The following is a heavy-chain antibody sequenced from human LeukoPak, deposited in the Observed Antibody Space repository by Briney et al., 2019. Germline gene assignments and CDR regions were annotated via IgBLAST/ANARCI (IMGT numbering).Heavy chain of an antibody. D-gene: IGHD3-22*01. CDR2: IIPILGIA. V-gene: IGHV1-69*04. CDR1: GGTFSSYA. J-gene: IGHJ4*02. CDR3: ARAVDYYDSSGYSEYFDY. Sequence: GSSVKVSCKASGGTFSSYAISWVRQAPGQGLEWMGRIIPILGIANYAQKFQGRVTITADKSTSTAYMELSSLRSEDTAVYYCARAVDYYDSSGYSEYFDYWGQGTLVTVSS.